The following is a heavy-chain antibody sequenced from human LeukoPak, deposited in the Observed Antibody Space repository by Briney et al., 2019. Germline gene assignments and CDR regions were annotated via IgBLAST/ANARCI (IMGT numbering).Heavy chain of an antibody. CDR3: AKDGSSSWYYFDY. J-gene: IGHJ4*02. CDR1: GFTFSILG. Sequence: GGSLRLSCAASGFTFSILGMHWVRQAPGKGLEWVAVIWYDGSTTFYADSVKGRFTMSRDNSKNTLYLHMNSLRAEDTALYFCAKDGSSSWYYFDYWGQGTLVTVSS. V-gene: IGHV3-30*02. D-gene: IGHD6-13*01. CDR2: IWYDGSTT.